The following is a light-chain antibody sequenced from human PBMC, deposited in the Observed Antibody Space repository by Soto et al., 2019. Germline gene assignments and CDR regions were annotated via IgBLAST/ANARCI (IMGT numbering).Light chain of an antibody. CDR3: QQYGSSPLIT. Sequence: EIVLTQSPGTLSLSPGERATLSCRASQSVSITYLAWYQQKPGQAPRLLIYGASSRANGIPVRFSGSGSGTDLTLTISRLEPEDFVVYYCQQYGSSPLITFGQGTRLEIK. CDR2: GAS. J-gene: IGKJ5*01. V-gene: IGKV3-20*01. CDR1: QSVSITY.